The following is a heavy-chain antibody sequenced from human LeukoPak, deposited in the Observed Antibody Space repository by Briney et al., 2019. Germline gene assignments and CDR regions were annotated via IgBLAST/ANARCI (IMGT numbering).Heavy chain of an antibody. CDR3: ARDLGYCSSTSCYNWFDP. V-gene: IGHV1-69*05. Sequence: SVTVSCKASGGTFSSYAISWVRQAPGQGLEWMGGIIPIFGTANYAQKFQGRVTITTDESTSTAYMELSSLRSEDTAVYYCARDLGYCSSTSCYNWFDPWGQGTLVTVSS. D-gene: IGHD2-2*01. CDR1: GGTFSSYA. CDR2: IIPIFGTA. J-gene: IGHJ5*02.